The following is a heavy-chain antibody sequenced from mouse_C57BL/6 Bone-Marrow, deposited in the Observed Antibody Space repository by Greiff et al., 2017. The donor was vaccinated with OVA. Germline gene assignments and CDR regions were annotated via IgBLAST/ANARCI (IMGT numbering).Heavy chain of an antibody. CDR3: ARRTDDYAMDY. Sequence: EVQRVESGPGLVKPSQSLSLTCSVTGYSITSGYYWNWIRQFPGNKLEWMGYISYDGSNNYNPSLKNRISITRDTSKNQFFLKLNSVTTEDTATYYCARRTDDYAMDYWGQGTSVTVSS. CDR2: ISYDGSN. V-gene: IGHV3-6*01. J-gene: IGHJ4*01. CDR1: GYSITSGYY. D-gene: IGHD2-3*01.